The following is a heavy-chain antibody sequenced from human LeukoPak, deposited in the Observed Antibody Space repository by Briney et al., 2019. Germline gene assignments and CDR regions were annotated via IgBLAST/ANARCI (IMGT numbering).Heavy chain of an antibody. CDR1: GYSFSSYW. D-gene: IGHD6-13*01. V-gene: IGHV5-51*01. J-gene: IGHJ3*02. CDR3: ARGRQQPDDAFDI. CDR2: IYPGDSDT. Sequence: GESLKISCKGSGYSFSSYWIAWVRQMPGKGLEWMGIIYPGDSDTRYSPSFQGQVTISADKSISTAYLQWSSLKASDTAMYYCARGRQQPDDAFDIWGQGTMVTVSS.